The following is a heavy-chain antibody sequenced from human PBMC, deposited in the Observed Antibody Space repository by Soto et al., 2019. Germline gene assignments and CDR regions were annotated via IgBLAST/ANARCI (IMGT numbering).Heavy chain of an antibody. Sequence: QVQLVQSGGEVNRPGASVKVSCMPSRYTFYNYGITWVRQAPGQPLEWLGWISLYSDGTNYAQKFQGRVSMTTDTSTTTAYMELRSLRSDDTAVYYCARVVPGAEAWFGPWGQGTMVTVSS. D-gene: IGHD2-2*01. CDR3: ARVVPGAEAWFGP. CDR1: RYTFYNYG. V-gene: IGHV1-18*01. CDR2: ISLYSDGT. J-gene: IGHJ5*02.